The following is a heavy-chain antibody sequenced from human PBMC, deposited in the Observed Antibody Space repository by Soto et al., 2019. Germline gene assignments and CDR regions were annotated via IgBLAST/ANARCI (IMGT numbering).Heavy chain of an antibody. Sequence: DVQLLESGGGLAQRGGSLRLSCAASGFSFSTYGMTWVRQAPGKGLEWVSYGGSGGSTYYADSVKGRFTISRDKSTNTLYLQMNSLRAEDTDVYYCVKLGGRAYHYYYMDVWGNGTPVTVSS. CDR2: GGSGGST. V-gene: IGHV3-23*01. J-gene: IGHJ6*03. CDR3: VKLGGRAYHYYYMDV. CDR1: GFSFSTYG. D-gene: IGHD3-16*01.